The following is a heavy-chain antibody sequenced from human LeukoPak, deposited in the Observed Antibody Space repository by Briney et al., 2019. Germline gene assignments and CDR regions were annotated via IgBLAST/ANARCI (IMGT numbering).Heavy chain of an antibody. Sequence: EASVKVSCKASGGTFSSYAISWVRQAPGQGLEWMGGIIPIFGTANYAQKFQGRVTITTDESTSTAYMELSSLRSEDTAVYYCASRNGYRFGELGTFDYWGQGTLVTVSS. D-gene: IGHD3-10*01. CDR3: ASRNGYRFGELGTFDY. CDR1: GGTFSSYA. CDR2: IIPIFGTA. J-gene: IGHJ4*02. V-gene: IGHV1-69*05.